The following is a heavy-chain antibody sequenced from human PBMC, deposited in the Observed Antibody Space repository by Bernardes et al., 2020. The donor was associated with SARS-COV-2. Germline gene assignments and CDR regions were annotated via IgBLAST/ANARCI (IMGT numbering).Heavy chain of an antibody. V-gene: IGHV3-74*01. CDR1: GFTFSSYW. CDR3: ATGRDYYNGD. J-gene: IGHJ3*01. D-gene: IGHD2-8*01. Sequence: GGSLRLSCAASGFTFSSYWIHWVRQPPGEGLVWVSRINPGGTNTDYADSVKGRFTVTRDNAKNTAYLQVNSLRLDDTALYYCATGRDYYNGDWGQGTMVTVSS. CDR2: INPGGTNT.